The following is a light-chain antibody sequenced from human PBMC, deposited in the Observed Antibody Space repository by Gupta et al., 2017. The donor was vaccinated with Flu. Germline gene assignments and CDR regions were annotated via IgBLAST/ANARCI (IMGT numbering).Light chain of an antibody. CDR1: SSDVGGYNY. CDR2: DVS. V-gene: IGLV2-11*01. CDR3: CSDAGSYTWV. Sequence: SALTQPRSVSGSPGQSVTISCTGTSSDVGGYNYVSWYQQHPGKAHKLMIYDVSKRPPGVPDRFSGSKAGNTASLTISVLQAEDEADYYCCSDAGSYTWVFGGGTKLTVL. J-gene: IGLJ3*02.